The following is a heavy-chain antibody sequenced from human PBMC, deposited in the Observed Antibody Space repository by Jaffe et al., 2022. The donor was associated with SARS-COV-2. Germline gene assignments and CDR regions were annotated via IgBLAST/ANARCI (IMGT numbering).Heavy chain of an antibody. CDR2: IKQDGSEK. CDR3: ARGTMIGVSGMDV. J-gene: IGHJ6*02. CDR1: GFTFSSYW. V-gene: IGHV3-7*03. Sequence: EVQLVESGGGLVQPGGSLRLSCAASGFTFSSYWMSWVRQAPGKGLEWVANIKQDGSEKYYVDSVKGRFTISRDNAKNSLYLQMNSLRAEDTAVYYCARGTMIGVSGMDVWGQGTTVTVSS. D-gene: IGHD3-22*01.